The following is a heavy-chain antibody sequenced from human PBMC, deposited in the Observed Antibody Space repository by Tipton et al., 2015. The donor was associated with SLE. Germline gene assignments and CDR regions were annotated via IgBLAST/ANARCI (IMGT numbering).Heavy chain of an antibody. CDR2: IYYSGST. J-gene: IGHJ4*02. CDR3: ARSQERVRGVIGT. Sequence: TLSLTCTVYGGSISSSSYYWGWIRQPPGKGLEWIGTIYYSGSTYYNPSLKSRVTISVDTSKNQFSLKLSSVTAADTAVYYCARSQERVRGVIGTWGQGTLVTVSS. CDR1: GGSISSSSYY. D-gene: IGHD3-10*01. V-gene: IGHV4-39*01.